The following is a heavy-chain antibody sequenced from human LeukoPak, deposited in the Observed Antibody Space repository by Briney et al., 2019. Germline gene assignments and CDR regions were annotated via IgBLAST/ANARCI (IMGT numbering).Heavy chain of an antibody. CDR1: GYTFASYG. D-gene: IGHD2-15*01. CDR2: ISAYNGNT. V-gene: IGHV1-18*01. J-gene: IGHJ3*02. Sequence: ASVKVSCKASGYTFASYGISWVRQAPGQGLEWMGWISAYNGNTNYAQKLQGRVTMTTDTSTSTAYMELSSLRSEDTAVYYCARAELGYCSGGSCIHDAFDIWGQGTMVTVSS. CDR3: ARAELGYCSGGSCIHDAFDI.